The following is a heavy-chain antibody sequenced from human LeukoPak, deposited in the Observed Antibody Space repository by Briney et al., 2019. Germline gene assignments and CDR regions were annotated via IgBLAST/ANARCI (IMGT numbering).Heavy chain of an antibody. CDR3: ARGRAATVARYLFDY. Sequence: GGSLRLSCAASGFTVSSNYVSWVRQAPGKGLEWVSVTYSGGSTYYADSVKGRFTISRDNSKNTLYLQINSLRAEDTAMYYCARGRAATVARYLFDYWGQGTLVTVSS. J-gene: IGHJ4*02. V-gene: IGHV3-53*01. D-gene: IGHD4-23*01. CDR2: TYSGGST. CDR1: GFTVSSNY.